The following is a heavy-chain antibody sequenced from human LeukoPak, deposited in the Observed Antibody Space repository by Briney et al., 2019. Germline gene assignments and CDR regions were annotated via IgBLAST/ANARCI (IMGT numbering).Heavy chain of an antibody. V-gene: IGHV4-59*01. CDR3: AREYRRIAVAAQYWYFDL. D-gene: IGHD6-19*01. Sequence: PSETLSLTCTVSDDSMFSYYWSWIRQSPGKGLEWIGSIYYSGSTNYYPSLKSRVAISVDTSKNQFSLKLSSVTAADTAVYYCAREYRRIAVAAQYWYFDLWGRGIPVTVSS. CDR2: IYYSGST. J-gene: IGHJ2*01. CDR1: DDSMFSYY.